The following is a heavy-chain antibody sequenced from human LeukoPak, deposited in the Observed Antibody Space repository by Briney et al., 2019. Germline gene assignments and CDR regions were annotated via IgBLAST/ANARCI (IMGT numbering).Heavy chain of an antibody. D-gene: IGHD5-18*01. CDR3: ARDGGYSYGPFDY. V-gene: IGHV1-69*06. Sequence: SVKVSCKASGGTFSSYAISWVRQAPGQGLEWMGGIIPIFGTANYAQKFQGRVTITADKSTSTAYMELSSLRSEDTAVYYCARDGGYSYGPFDYWGQGTLVTVSS. CDR1: GGTFSSYA. J-gene: IGHJ4*02. CDR2: IIPIFGTA.